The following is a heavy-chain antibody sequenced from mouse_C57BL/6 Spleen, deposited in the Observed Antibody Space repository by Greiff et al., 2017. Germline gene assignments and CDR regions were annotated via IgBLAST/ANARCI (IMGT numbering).Heavy chain of an antibody. V-gene: IGHV5-4*01. Sequence: EVMLVESGGGLVKPGGSLKLSCAASGFTFSSYAMSWVRQTPEKRLEWVATISDGGSYTYYPDNVKGRFTISRDNAKNNLYLQMSHLKSEDTAMYYCARENYIISALDYWGQGTTLTVSS. CDR3: ARENYIISALDY. CDR1: GFTFSSYA. D-gene: IGHD2-12*01. J-gene: IGHJ2*01. CDR2: ISDGGSYT.